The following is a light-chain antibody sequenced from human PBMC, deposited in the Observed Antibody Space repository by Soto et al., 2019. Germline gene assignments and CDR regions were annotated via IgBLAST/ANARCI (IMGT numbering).Light chain of an antibody. V-gene: IGLV2-11*01. CDR1: SSNVGGYNY. Sequence: QSALTQPRSVSGSPGQSVTISCTGTSSNVGGYNYVSWYQQHPGKAPKLIIYDVIRRPSGVPDRFSGSKSGNTASLTISGLQADDEADYSCCSYGSTFTYGFGSGTKLTVL. CDR3: CSYGSTFTYG. J-gene: IGLJ1*01. CDR2: DVI.